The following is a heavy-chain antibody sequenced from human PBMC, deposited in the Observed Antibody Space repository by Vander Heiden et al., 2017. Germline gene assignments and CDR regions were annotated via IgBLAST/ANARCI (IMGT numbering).Heavy chain of an antibody. CDR2: IYSGGST. Sequence: EVQLVESGGGLIQPGGSLRLSCPASGFTVRSNYMSWVRQAPGKGLEWVSVIYSGGSTYYADSVKGRFTISRDNSKNTLYLQMNSLRAEDTAVYYCARVNYYDSSGLGAFDIWGQGTMVTVSS. CDR1: GFTVRSNY. V-gene: IGHV3-53*01. J-gene: IGHJ3*02. D-gene: IGHD3-22*01. CDR3: ARVNYYDSSGLGAFDI.